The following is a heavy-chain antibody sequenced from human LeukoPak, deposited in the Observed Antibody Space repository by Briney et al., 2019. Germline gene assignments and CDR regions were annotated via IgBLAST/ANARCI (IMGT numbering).Heavy chain of an antibody. CDR3: ARIYSSSWFLNWFDP. J-gene: IGHJ5*02. CDR1: GGSISSSSYY. CDR2: IYYSGST. D-gene: IGHD6-13*01. Sequence: PSETLSLTCTVSGGSISSSSYYWGWIRQPPGKGLEWIGSIYYSGSTYSNPSLQSRVTISVDTSKNQFSLKLNSVTAADTAVYYCARIYSSSWFLNWFDPWGQGTLVTVSS. V-gene: IGHV4-39*01.